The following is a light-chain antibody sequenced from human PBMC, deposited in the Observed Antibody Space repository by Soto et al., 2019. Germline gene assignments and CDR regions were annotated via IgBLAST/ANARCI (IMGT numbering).Light chain of an antibody. Sequence: EIVLTQSPGTLSLSPGARPTLSCRASQSVSSNFLAWYQEKPGQAPRLLIYGASSRATGIPDRVSGSGSGTDFTLTISGLEPEDFAVYYCQQYGSSPWTFGQGTKVDIK. V-gene: IGKV3-20*01. CDR3: QQYGSSPWT. CDR2: GAS. J-gene: IGKJ1*01. CDR1: QSVSSNF.